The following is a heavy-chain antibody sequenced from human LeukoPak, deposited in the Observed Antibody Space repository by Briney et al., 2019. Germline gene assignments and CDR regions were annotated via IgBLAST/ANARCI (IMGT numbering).Heavy chain of an antibody. D-gene: IGHD4-17*01. CDR2: IRSRVYGGTI. J-gene: IGHJ4*02. CDR1: GFTFGDYA. CDR3: SRGPDYGDYDLDY. Sequence: PGGSLRLSCTTSGFTFGDYAMSWFRQASGKGLEWVGFIRSRVYGGTIEYAASVKGRFIISRDDSKSIAYLQMNSLKIEDTAIYHCSRGPDYGDYDLDYWGQGTLVIVSS. V-gene: IGHV3-49*03.